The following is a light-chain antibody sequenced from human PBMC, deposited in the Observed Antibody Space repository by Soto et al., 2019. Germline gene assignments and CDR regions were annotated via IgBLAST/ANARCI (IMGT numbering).Light chain of an antibody. Sequence: DIVLTQSPGTLSLSPGERATLSCRASQSVSSNHLAWNQQKPGQAPRLLIYGGSSRATGIPVRFSGSGSEIDFTLTITRLEPEDFAVYYCQQYSSSRTFGQGTKVEIK. J-gene: IGKJ1*01. CDR2: GGS. CDR3: QQYSSSRT. V-gene: IGKV3-20*01. CDR1: QSVSSNH.